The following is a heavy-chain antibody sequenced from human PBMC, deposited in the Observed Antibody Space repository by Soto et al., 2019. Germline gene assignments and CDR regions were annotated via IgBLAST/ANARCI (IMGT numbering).Heavy chain of an antibody. V-gene: IGHV1-3*01. Sequence: ASVKVSCKASGYTFTSYAMHWVRQAPGQRLGWMGWINAGNGNTKYSQKFQGRVTITRDTSASTAYMELSSLRSEDTAVYYCARDGCGGDCFDAFDIWGQGTMVTVSS. D-gene: IGHD2-21*02. CDR3: ARDGCGGDCFDAFDI. CDR2: INAGNGNT. CDR1: GYTFTSYA. J-gene: IGHJ3*02.